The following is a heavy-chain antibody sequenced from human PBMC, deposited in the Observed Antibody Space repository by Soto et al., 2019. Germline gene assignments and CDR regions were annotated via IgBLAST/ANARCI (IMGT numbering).Heavy chain of an antibody. Sequence: GSLRLSCAASKLTFDKYYMTWVRQAPGKGPEWVANIKPDGSEQYYVDSVKGRFTISRDNANNSLYLQMNSLRAEDTAVYFCERGNWNYYYGFDVWGQGTTVTVSS. CDR1: KLTFDKYY. J-gene: IGHJ6*02. CDR2: IKPDGSEQ. D-gene: IGHD1-20*01. V-gene: IGHV3-7*01. CDR3: ERGNWNYYYGFDV.